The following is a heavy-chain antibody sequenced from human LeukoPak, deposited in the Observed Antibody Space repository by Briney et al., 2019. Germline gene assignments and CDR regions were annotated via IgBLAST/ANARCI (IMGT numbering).Heavy chain of an antibody. J-gene: IGHJ3*02. CDR3: ARGNRPYGEHEAFDI. CDR1: DESFSGYY. D-gene: IGHD3-10*01. V-gene: IGHV4-34*01. CDR2: IDHSGST. Sequence: KTSETLSLTCAVYDESFSGYYCSWIRQPPRKGLEWIGEIDHSGSTNYNPSLQSRVTISVGTSKNQFSLKVSSVSAADTAVYYCARGNRPYGEHEAFDIWGHGTTVTVSP.